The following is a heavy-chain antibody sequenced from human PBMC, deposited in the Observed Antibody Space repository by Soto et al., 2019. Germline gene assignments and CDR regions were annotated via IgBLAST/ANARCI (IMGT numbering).Heavy chain of an antibody. J-gene: IGHJ4*02. V-gene: IGHV1-18*04. D-gene: IGHD2-2*02. CDR2: ISAYNGDT. CDR3: ARYQCRSSSCYTFFFVY. CDR1: GYTFISYG. Sequence: GASVKVSCKASGYTFISYGISWVRQAPGQGLEWMGWISAYNGDTNYAQKLQGRVTMTTDTSTSTAYMELRSLRSDDTAVYYCARYQCRSSSCYTFFFVYWGEGTLVVVCS.